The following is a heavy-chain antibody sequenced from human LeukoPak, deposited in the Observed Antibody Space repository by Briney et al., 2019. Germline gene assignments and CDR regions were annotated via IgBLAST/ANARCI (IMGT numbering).Heavy chain of an antibody. V-gene: IGHV4-38-2*01. CDR1: GFSISSGFY. CDR2: ISHIGLT. D-gene: IGHD2-2*02. J-gene: IGHJ4*02. CDR3: ARVLELEYPRQNYFDY. Sequence: SETLSLTCGVSGFSISSGFYWGWLRQPPGKGLDWIASISHIGLTYYNPSLGCRVTISVDTSKNQFSLLLTSGTAADTAVYFCARVLELEYPRQNYFDYWGQGILVTVSS.